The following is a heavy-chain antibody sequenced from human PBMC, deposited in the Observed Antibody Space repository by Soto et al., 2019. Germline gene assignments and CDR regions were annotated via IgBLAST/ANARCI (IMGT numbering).Heavy chain of an antibody. V-gene: IGHV4-59*02. CDR1: GSSVSSYY. CDR3: ARETPYCTSTSCSASYYYGMDV. Sequence: SETLSLTCTVSGSSVSSYYWSWIRQPPGKGLEWIGYISNSGSTNYNPSLRSRVTISVDTSKNQFSLKMTSVTAADTAVYYCARETPYCTSTSCSASYYYGMDVWGQGTTVTVSS. D-gene: IGHD2-2*01. CDR2: ISNSGST. J-gene: IGHJ6*02.